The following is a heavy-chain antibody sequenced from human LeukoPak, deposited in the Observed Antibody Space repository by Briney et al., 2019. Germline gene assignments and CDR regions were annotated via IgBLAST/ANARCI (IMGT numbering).Heavy chain of an antibody. CDR2: ISAYNGNT. Sequence: ASVTVSCKASGYTFTSYGISWVRQAPGQGLEWMGWISAYNGNTNYAQKLQGRVTMTTDTSTSTAYMELRSLRSDDTAVYYCARTSYSSSWSTAPGAFDIWGQGTMVTVSS. V-gene: IGHV1-18*01. D-gene: IGHD6-13*01. J-gene: IGHJ3*02. CDR1: GYTFTSYG. CDR3: ARTSYSSSWSTAPGAFDI.